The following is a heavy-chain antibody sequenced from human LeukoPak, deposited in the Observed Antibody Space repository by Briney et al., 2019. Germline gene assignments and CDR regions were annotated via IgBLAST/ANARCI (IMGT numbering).Heavy chain of an antibody. CDR3: ARDRNYYDSSGYGYYYYYYMDV. V-gene: IGHV4-59*01. J-gene: IGHJ6*03. Sequence: SETLSLTCTVSGGSISSYYWSWIRQPPGKGLEWIGYIYYSGSTNYNPSLKSRVTISVDTSKNQFSLKLSSVTAADTAVYYCARDRNYYDSSGYGYYYYYYMDVWGKGTTVTVSS. D-gene: IGHD3-22*01. CDR2: IYYSGST. CDR1: GGSISSYY.